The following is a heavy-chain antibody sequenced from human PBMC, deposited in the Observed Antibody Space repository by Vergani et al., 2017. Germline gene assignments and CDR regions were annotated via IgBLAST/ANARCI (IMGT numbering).Heavy chain of an antibody. Sequence: QVQLQESGPGLVKPSQTLSLTCTVSGGSISSGSYYWSWIRQPAGKGLEWIGRIYTSGSTNYNPSLKSRVTISVDKSKNQFSLKLSSVTAADTAVYYCARGLLGSGSGVSDYWGQGTLVTVSS. J-gene: IGHJ4*02. V-gene: IGHV4-61*02. D-gene: IGHD5-12*01. CDR1: GGSISSGSYY. CDR2: IYTSGST. CDR3: ARGLLGSGSGVSDY.